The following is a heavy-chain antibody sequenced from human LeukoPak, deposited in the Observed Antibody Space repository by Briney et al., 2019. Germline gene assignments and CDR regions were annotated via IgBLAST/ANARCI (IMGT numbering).Heavy chain of an antibody. J-gene: IGHJ6*03. CDR1: GGTFSGYY. D-gene: IGHD6-6*01. CDR3: ARGVAAPPVHYYYYMDV. V-gene: IGHV4-34*01. CDR2: INHSGST. Sequence: SETLSLACAVYGGTFSGYYWSWIRQPPGKGLEWIGEINHSGSTNYNPSVKSRVTISVDTSKNQFPLKLSSVAAADTAVYYCARGVAAPPVHYYYYMDVWGKGTTVTVSS.